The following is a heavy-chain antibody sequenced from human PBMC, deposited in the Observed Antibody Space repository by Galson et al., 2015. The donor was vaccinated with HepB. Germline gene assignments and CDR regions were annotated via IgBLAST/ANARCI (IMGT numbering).Heavy chain of an antibody. D-gene: IGHD4-17*01. J-gene: IGHJ3*02. CDR1: GFSFDDYT. Sequence: SLRLSCAASGFSFDDYTMHWVRQAPGKGLEWISPFSWDGNTYYADSVKGRFTISRDNSKNSLYLQMNSLRTEDTALYYCAKDIGYGDYDDAFDMWGQGTMVTVSS. CDR2: FSWDGNT. CDR3: AKDIGYGDYDDAFDM. V-gene: IGHV3-43*01.